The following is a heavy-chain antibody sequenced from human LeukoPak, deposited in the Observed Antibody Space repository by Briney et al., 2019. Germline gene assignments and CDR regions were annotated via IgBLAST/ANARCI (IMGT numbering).Heavy chain of an antibody. CDR3: ARDSQQLRPYHFDY. J-gene: IGHJ4*02. V-gene: IGHV1-69*13. D-gene: IGHD5-18*01. Sequence: SVKVSCKTSGYTFSDYYIHWVRQAPGQGLEWMGGIIPIFGTANYAQKFQGRVTITADESTSTAYMELSSLRSEDTAVYYCARDSQQLRPYHFDYWGQGTLVTVSS. CDR2: IIPIFGTA. CDR1: GYTFSDYY.